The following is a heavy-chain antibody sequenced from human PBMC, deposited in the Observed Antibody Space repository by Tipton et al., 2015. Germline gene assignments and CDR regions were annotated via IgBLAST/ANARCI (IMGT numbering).Heavy chain of an antibody. CDR1: GFTLSRYA. CDR3: VKDGCWYDKSGYSPLDY. V-gene: IGHV3-64D*08. CDR2: ISSNGYNT. D-gene: IGHD3-22*01. J-gene: IGHJ4*02. Sequence: SLRLSCSAAGFTLSRYAMNWVRQAPGKGLEYVSAISSNGYNTYYADSVKGRFTISRDNSKNTLYLQMSSLRPEDTAVYYCVKDGCWYDKSGYSPLDYWGQGTLVTVSS.